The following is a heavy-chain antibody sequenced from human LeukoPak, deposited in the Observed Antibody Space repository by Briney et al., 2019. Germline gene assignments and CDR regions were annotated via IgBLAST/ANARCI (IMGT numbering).Heavy chain of an antibody. CDR2: IYYSGST. Sequence: PSETLSLTCTLSRGSISSYYWSWIRQPPGKGLEWIGYIYYSGSTNYNPSLKSRVTISVDTSKNQFSLKLSSVTAADTAVYYCARGGPPYDFWSGYYHRYYFDYWGQGTLVTVSS. CDR3: ARGGPPYDFWSGYYHRYYFDY. D-gene: IGHD3-3*01. CDR1: RGSISSYY. J-gene: IGHJ4*02. V-gene: IGHV4-59*01.